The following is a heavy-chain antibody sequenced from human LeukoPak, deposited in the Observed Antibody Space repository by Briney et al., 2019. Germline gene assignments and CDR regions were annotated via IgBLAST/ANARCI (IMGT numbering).Heavy chain of an antibody. Sequence: SETLSLTCTVSGGSISSGGYSWSWIRQHPGKGLEWIGYIYYSGSTYYNPSLKSRVTISVDTSKNQFSLKLSSVTAADTAVYYCATDYYDSSGYGDYWGQGTLVTVSS. CDR1: GGSISSGGYS. D-gene: IGHD3-22*01. V-gene: IGHV4-31*03. CDR3: ATDYYDSSGYGDY. J-gene: IGHJ4*02. CDR2: IYYSGST.